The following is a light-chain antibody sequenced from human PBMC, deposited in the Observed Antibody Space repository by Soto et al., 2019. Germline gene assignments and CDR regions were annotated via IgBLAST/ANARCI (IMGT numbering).Light chain of an antibody. CDR1: STDVVGYNY. J-gene: IGLJ1*01. CDR3: RSYTSTTTTV. CDR2: EVS. Sequence: QSLPTLPRSVCGSPGQSFTISCTGTSTDVVGYNYVSWYQQHPGKAPKLMIYEVSNRPAGVSNRFSGSKSGNTATLTISGLQAEDEADYYRRSYTSTTTTVFGTGTKVTVL. V-gene: IGLV2-14*01.